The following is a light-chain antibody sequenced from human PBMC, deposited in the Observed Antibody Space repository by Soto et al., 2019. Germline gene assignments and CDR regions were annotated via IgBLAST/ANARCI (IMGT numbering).Light chain of an antibody. CDR2: AAS. V-gene: IGKV3-15*01. CDR3: QQYINWPRT. Sequence: EIVMTQSPATLSVSPGERATVSCRASHDVTTYLAWYQQKSGQAPRLLIYAASTRATGIPARFSGSGSGTEFSLTISSLQSEDFAVYYCQQYINWPRTFGQGTKVDIK. CDR1: HDVTTY. J-gene: IGKJ1*01.